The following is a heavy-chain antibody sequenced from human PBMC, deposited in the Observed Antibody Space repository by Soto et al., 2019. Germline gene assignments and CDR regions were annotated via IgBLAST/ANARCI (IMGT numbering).Heavy chain of an antibody. V-gene: IGHV4-34*01. J-gene: IGHJ5*02. CDR1: GGSFSGYY. Sequence: QVQLQQWGAGLLKPSETLSLTCAVYGGSFSGYYWSWIRQPPGKGLEWIGEINHSGRTNYNPSLKSRVTISVDTSKNQFSLKLSSVTAADTAVYYCARTPALTIFGGGNWFDPWGQGTLVTVSS. CDR3: ARTPALTIFGGGNWFDP. D-gene: IGHD3-3*01. CDR2: INHSGRT.